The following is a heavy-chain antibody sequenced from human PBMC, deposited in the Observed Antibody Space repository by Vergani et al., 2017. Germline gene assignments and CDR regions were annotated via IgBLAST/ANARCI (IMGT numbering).Heavy chain of an antibody. V-gene: IGHV4-31*03. Sequence: QVQLQESGPGLVKPSQTLSLTCTVSGGSISSGGYYWSWIRQHPGKGLEWIGYIYYSGSTYYNPSLKSRVTISVDTAKNQFSLKLSSVTAADTAVYYCATRRSGSSSVYFQHWGQGTLVTVSS. CDR1: GGSISSGGYY. J-gene: IGHJ1*01. CDR3: ATRRSGSSSVYFQH. CDR2: IYYSGST. D-gene: IGHD6-6*01.